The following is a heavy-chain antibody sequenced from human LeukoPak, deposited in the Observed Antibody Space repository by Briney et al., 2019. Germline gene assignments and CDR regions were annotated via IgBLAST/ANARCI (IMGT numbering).Heavy chain of an antibody. CDR1: GFTVSSYN. V-gene: IGHV3-30*18. CDR2: TSYDGGKK. J-gene: IGHJ4*02. CDR3: AKPRGLDYYDSSVILDY. Sequence: GGSLRLSCAASGFTVSSYNMQWVRQAPGKGLEWVAGTSYDGGKKFYADSVKGRFTISRDNSQNTLFLQMNSLRPEDTAVYYCAKPRGLDYYDSSVILDYWGQGTLVTVSS. D-gene: IGHD3-22*01.